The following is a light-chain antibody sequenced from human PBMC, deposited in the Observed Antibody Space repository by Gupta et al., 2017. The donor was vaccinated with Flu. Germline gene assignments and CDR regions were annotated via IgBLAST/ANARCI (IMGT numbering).Light chain of an antibody. V-gene: IGLV2-8*01. CDR3: SSYAGSNNFVV. J-gene: IGLJ2*01. CDR1: SSDVGGYNY. Sequence: QSALTQPPSASGSPGPSVTISCTGTSSDVGGYNYVSWYQQHPGKAPKLMIYGVSKRPSGVPDRFSGSKSGNTASLTVSGLQAEDEADYYCSSYAGSNNFVVFGGGTKLTVL. CDR2: GVS.